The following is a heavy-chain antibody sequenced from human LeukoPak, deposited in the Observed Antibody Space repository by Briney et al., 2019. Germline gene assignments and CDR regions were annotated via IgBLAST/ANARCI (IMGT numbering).Heavy chain of an antibody. CDR1: GFTFSSYA. J-gene: IGHJ4*02. D-gene: IGHD3-10*01. CDR3: AKAATFRRDYGSGSYYPAPGY. Sequence: LPGGSLRLSCAASGFTFSSYAMSWVRQAPGKGLEWVSAISGSGGSTYYADSVKGRFTISRDNSKNTLYLQMNSLRAEDTAVYYCAKAATFRRDYGSGSYYPAPGYWGQGTLVTVSS. CDR2: ISGSGGST. V-gene: IGHV3-23*01.